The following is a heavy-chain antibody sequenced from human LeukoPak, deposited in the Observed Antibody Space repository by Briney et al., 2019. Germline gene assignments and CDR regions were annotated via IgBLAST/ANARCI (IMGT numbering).Heavy chain of an antibody. CDR2: IHDYGDRT. D-gene: IGHD6-19*01. CDR1: GFTFSSCA. CDR3: VKDLSGWYSCVY. Sequence: RGGSLRHSCSATGFTFSSCAMHWVRQAPGRGLEYGSGIHDYGDRTHYGDSVRGRVIISRDDSKNAVHLQMSSLRAEDTAVCHCVKDLSGWYSCVYWGQGTRVSVSS. J-gene: IGHJ4*02. V-gene: IGHV3-64D*09.